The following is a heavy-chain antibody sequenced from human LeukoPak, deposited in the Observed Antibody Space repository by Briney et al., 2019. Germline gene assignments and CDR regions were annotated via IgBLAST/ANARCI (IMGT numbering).Heavy chain of an antibody. CDR3: ARVGQAYDFWSGYYT. V-gene: IGHV4-61*02. CDR1: GGSISSGGYY. CDR2: IYTSGST. D-gene: IGHD3-3*01. Sequence: SETLSLTCTVSGGSISSGGYYWSWIRQPAGKGLEWIGRIYTSGSTNYNPSLKSRVTISVDTSKNQFSLKLSSVTAADTAVYYCARVGQAYDFWSGYYTWGQGTLVTVSS. J-gene: IGHJ5*02.